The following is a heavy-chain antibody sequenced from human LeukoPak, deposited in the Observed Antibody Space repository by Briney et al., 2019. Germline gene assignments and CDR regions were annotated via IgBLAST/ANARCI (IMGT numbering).Heavy chain of an antibody. Sequence: GSLRLSCAASGFTFSSYGMHWVRQAPGKGLEWVAVIWYDGSNKYYADSVKGRFTISRDNSKNTLYLQMNSLRAEDTAVYYCARDRGSRYFANYFDYWGQGTLVTVSS. J-gene: IGHJ4*02. CDR3: ARDRGSRYFANYFDY. D-gene: IGHD3-9*01. CDR1: GFTFSSYG. V-gene: IGHV3-33*01. CDR2: IWYDGSNK.